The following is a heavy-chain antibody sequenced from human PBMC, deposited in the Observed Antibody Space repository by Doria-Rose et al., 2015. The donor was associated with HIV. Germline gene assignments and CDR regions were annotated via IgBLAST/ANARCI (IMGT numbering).Heavy chain of an antibody. D-gene: IGHD6-13*01. J-gene: IGHJ4*02. Sequence: KPSETLSLTCAVYGGSFSGYYWSWIRQPPGKGLEWIGEIDHSGSTKNSPSLKSRVTISVDTSKKQVSLKMNSVTAADTAVYYCARGTWGQLALFDYWGPGTLVTVSP. V-gene: IGHV4-34*01. CDR2: IDHSGST. CDR1: GGSFSGYY. CDR3: ARGTWGQLALFDY.